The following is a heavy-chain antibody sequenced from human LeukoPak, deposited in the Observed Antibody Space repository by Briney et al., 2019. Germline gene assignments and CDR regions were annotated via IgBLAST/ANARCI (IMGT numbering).Heavy chain of an antibody. CDR1: GGSLSSSSYY. D-gene: IGHD2-2*01. J-gene: IGHJ3*02. Sequence: SETLSLTCTVSGGSLSSSSYYWGWIRQPPGKGLEWLGSIYYSGSTYYNPSLKSRVTISVDTSKNQFSLKLSSVTAADTAVYYCARGYCSSTSCSDDDAFDIWGQGTMVTVSS. CDR3: ARGYCSSTSCSDDDAFDI. CDR2: IYYSGST. V-gene: IGHV4-39*01.